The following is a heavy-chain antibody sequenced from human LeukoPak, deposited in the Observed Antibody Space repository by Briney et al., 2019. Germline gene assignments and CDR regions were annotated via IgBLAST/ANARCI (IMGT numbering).Heavy chain of an antibody. CDR2: ISSNGDNT. CDR1: GFPFNTYA. V-gene: IGHV3-64*04. J-gene: IGHJ4*02. D-gene: IGHD1-26*01. CDR3: AKDIHSGSSLDY. Sequence: GGSLRLSCSASGFPFNTYAIHWVRQAPGKGLEYVAGISSNGDNTDFADSAKGRFTISRDNSKNTLYLQMNSLRAEDTAVYYCAKDIHSGSSLDYWGQGTLVTVSS.